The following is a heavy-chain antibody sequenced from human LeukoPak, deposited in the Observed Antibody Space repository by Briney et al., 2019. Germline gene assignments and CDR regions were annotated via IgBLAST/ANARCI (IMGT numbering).Heavy chain of an antibody. CDR1: GYTFTSYD. J-gene: IGHJ4*02. Sequence: ASVKVSCKASGYTFTSYDMHWVRQAPGQRLEWMGWINIGKGNTKYPEIFQGRVTITRDTSASTAYMELSSLTSEDTAVYYCARDKAGPDYWGQGTLVTVSS. CDR2: INIGKGNT. CDR3: ARDKAGPDY. V-gene: IGHV1-3*04.